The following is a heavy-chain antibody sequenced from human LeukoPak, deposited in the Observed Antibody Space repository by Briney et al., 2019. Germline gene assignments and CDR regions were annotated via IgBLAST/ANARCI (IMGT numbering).Heavy chain of an antibody. CDR1: GFTFSSYA. CDR2: ISGSGGST. D-gene: IGHD6-13*01. Sequence: QTGGSLRLSCAASGFTFSSYAMSWVRQAPGKGLEWVSAISGSGGSTYYADSVKGRFTISRDNSKNTLYLQMNSLRAEDTAVYYCAKADFNSSPTIYYYYYGMDVWGQGTTVTVSS. J-gene: IGHJ6*02. V-gene: IGHV3-23*01. CDR3: AKADFNSSPTIYYYYYGMDV.